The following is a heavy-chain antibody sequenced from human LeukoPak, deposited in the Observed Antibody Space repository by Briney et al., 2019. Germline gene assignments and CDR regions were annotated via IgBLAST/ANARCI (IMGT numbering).Heavy chain of an antibody. D-gene: IGHD6-13*01. J-gene: IGHJ4*02. CDR1: GFTFSSYG. CDR2: ISYDGSNK. Sequence: GGSLRLSCAASGFTFSSYGMHWVRQAPGKGLEWVAVISYDGSNKYYADSVKGRFTISRDNSKNTLYLQMNSLRAEDTAVYYCASSLPRYSSSWYLFNYWGQGTLVTVSS. V-gene: IGHV3-30*03. CDR3: ASSLPRYSSSWYLFNY.